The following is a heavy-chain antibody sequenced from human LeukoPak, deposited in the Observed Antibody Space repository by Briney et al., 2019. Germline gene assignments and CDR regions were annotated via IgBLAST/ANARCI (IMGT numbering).Heavy chain of an antibody. D-gene: IGHD6-13*01. Sequence: GGSLRLSCAASGFTVSNNYMSWVRQAPGKGLERVSVIYSGGSTYYADSVKGRFTISRDNSKNMVYLQMNSLRAEDTAVYYCARDSPYSISWWSVSFDYWGQGTLVTVPS. CDR1: GFTVSNNY. J-gene: IGHJ4*02. CDR3: ARDSPYSISWWSVSFDY. CDR2: IYSGGST. V-gene: IGHV3-66*01.